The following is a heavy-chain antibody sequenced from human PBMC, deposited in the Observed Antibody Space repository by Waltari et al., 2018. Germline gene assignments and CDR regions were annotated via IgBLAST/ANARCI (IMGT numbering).Heavy chain of an antibody. V-gene: IGHV3-53*02. CDR2: IYSGGST. Sequence: EVQLVETGGGLIQPGGSLRLSCAASGFTVSSNYMSWVRQAPGKGLEWVSVIYSGGSTYYADSVKGRFTISRDNSKNTLYLQMNSLRAEDTAVYYCAREPRITMVRGVGSSYYYMDVWGKGTTVTVSS. CDR3: AREPRITMVRGVGSSYYYMDV. D-gene: IGHD3-10*01. CDR1: GFTVSSNY. J-gene: IGHJ6*03.